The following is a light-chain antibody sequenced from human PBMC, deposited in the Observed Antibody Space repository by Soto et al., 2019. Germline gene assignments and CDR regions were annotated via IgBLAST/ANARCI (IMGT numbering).Light chain of an antibody. CDR2: EVS. Sequence: QSALTQPASVSGSPGQSITISCTGTSSDVGAYNYVSWYQQHPGKAPKLMIYEVSNWPSGVSDRFSGSRSGNTASLTISGLQAEDESDYYCISYTSSSTWVFGGGTQLTVL. CDR1: SSDVGAYNY. CDR3: ISYTSSSTWV. V-gene: IGLV2-14*01. J-gene: IGLJ3*02.